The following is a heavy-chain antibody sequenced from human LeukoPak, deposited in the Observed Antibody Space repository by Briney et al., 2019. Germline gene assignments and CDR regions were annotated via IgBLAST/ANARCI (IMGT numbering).Heavy chain of an antibody. J-gene: IGHJ4*02. V-gene: IGHV5-51*01. CDR1: GYSFTSYW. CDR3: ARRNDILTGYLTQAYFDY. Sequence: GESLKISCKGSGYSFTSYWIGWVRQMPGKGLEWMGIIYPGDSCTRYSPSFQGQVTISADKSISTAYLQWSRLNASDTAMYYCARRNDILTGYLTQAYFDYWGQGTLVTVSS. CDR2: IYPGDSCT. D-gene: IGHD3-9*01.